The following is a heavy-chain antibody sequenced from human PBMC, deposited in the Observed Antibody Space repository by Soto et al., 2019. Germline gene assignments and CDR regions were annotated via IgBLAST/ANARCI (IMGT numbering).Heavy chain of an antibody. CDR2: ISGSGGST. CDR1: GFTFSSYA. CDR3: ANARYCSGGSCSKKVGYYYGMDV. Sequence: GGSLRLSCAASGFTFSSYAMSWVRQAPGKGLEWVSAISGSGGSTYYADSVKGRFTISRDNSKNTLYLQMNSLRAEDTAVYYCANARYCSGGSCSKKVGYYYGMDVWGQGTTVTVSS. J-gene: IGHJ6*02. V-gene: IGHV3-23*01. D-gene: IGHD2-15*01.